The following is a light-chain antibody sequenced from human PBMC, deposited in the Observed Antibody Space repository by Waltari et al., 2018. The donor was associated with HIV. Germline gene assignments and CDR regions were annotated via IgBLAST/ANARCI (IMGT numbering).Light chain of an antibody. V-gene: IGLV1-40*01. J-gene: IGLJ2*01. CDR1: SSNIGAGYD. CDR3: QSYDSALSGSV. Sequence: QSVLTQPPSVSWAPGQRVTISCTGSSSNIGAGYDVHWYQQLPGTAPKLVIYANDNRPSGVPDRFSGSKSGTSASLAITGLQAEDDADYYCQSYDSALSGSVFGGGTKLTVL. CDR2: AND.